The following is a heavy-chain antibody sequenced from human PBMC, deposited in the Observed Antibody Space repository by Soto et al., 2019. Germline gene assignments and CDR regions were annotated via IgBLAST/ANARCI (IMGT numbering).Heavy chain of an antibody. CDR1: GGTFSSYA. J-gene: IGHJ5*02. CDR2: IIPIFGTA. Sequence: QVQLVQSGAEVKKPGSSVKVSCKASGGTFSSYAISWVRQAPGQGLEWMGGIIPIFGTANYAQKFQGRGTITADESTSTAYMELSSQRSEDTAVYYCARVGLSSWIIRPRGWFDPWGQGTLVTVSS. D-gene: IGHD6-13*01. CDR3: ARVGLSSWIIRPRGWFDP. V-gene: IGHV1-69*01.